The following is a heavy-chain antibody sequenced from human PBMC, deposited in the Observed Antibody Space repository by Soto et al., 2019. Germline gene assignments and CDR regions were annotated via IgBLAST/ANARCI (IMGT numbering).Heavy chain of an antibody. CDR1: GFTFDDYA. J-gene: IGHJ5*02. Sequence: EVQLVESGGGLVQPGRSLRLSCVASGFTFDDYAMHWDRQAPGKGLEWVSGINSNSGSVGYAYSVQGRFTISRYNAKNSRYLRMNSRSPEDTAWYYCAKGQRYCRSASCYFLPRGADPWGQGTLVTVSS. CDR2: INSNSGSV. CDR3: AKGQRYCRSASCYFLPRGADP. V-gene: IGHV3-9*01. D-gene: IGHD2-2*01.